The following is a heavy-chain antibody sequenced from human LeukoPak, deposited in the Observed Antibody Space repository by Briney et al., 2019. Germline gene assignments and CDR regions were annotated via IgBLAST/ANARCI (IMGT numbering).Heavy chain of an antibody. J-gene: IGHJ6*03. CDR2: IYSGGST. Sequence: PGGSLRLSCAASGFTVSSNYMSWVRQAPGKGLEWVSVIYSGGSTYYADSVKGRFTISRDNSKNTLYLQMNSLRPEDTAVYYCAKGVGGSANYYYMDVWGKGTTVTVSS. V-gene: IGHV3-66*01. CDR3: AKGVGGSANYYYMDV. D-gene: IGHD3-10*01. CDR1: GFTVSSNY.